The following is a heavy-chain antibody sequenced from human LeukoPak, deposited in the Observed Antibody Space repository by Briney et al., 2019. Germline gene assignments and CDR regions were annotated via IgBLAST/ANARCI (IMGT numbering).Heavy chain of an antibody. D-gene: IGHD1-26*01. J-gene: IGHJ6*03. Sequence: PGGSLRLSCAASGFTFDYYAMHWVRQAPGKGLEWVSGISWNSGSIGYADSVKGRFTISRDNSKNSLYLQMNSLRAEDTAVYYCARDPYSGSYGDYYYYYMDVWGKGTTVTISS. CDR3: ARDPYSGSYGDYYYYYMDV. V-gene: IGHV3-9*01. CDR1: GFTFDYYA. CDR2: ISWNSGSI.